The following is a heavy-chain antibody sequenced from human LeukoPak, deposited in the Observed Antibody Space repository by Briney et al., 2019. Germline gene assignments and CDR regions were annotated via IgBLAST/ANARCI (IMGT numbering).Heavy chain of an antibody. Sequence: SETLSLTCTVSGGSISSYYWSWIRQPPGKGLEWIGYIYYSGSTNYNPSLKSRVTISVDTSKNQFSLKLSSVTAADTAVYYCASSGGSGSYGMFDYWGQRTLVTVSS. CDR1: GGSISSYY. V-gene: IGHV4-59*08. CDR2: IYYSGST. D-gene: IGHD3-10*01. J-gene: IGHJ4*02. CDR3: ASSGGSGSYGMFDY.